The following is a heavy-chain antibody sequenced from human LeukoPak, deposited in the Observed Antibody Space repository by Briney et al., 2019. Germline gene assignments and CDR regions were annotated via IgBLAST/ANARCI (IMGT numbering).Heavy chain of an antibody. J-gene: IGHJ4*02. D-gene: IGHD3-22*01. Sequence: GGSLRLSCAASGFTFSNACMTWVRQAPGKGLELVGRIKSKTDGGTTDYAAPVKGRFTISRDDSKNTLYLQMNSLKTEDTAVYYCTTDLDYYDSSGYYSQSDFDYWGQGILVTVSS. CDR1: GFTFSNAC. CDR3: TTDLDYYDSSGYYSQSDFDY. CDR2: IKSKTDGGTT. V-gene: IGHV3-15*01.